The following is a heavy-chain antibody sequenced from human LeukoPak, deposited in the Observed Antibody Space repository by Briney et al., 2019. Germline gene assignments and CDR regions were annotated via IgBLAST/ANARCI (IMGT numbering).Heavy chain of an antibody. CDR2: ISYDGSNK. Sequence: PGGSLRLSCAASGFTFSSYGMHWVRQALGKGLEWVAVISYDGSNKYYADSVKGRFTISRDNSKNTLYLQMNSLRAEDTAVYYCAKVGFSSSWYHYYYYGMDVWGQGTTVTVSS. CDR3: AKVGFSSSWYHYYYYGMDV. J-gene: IGHJ6*02. CDR1: GFTFSSYG. V-gene: IGHV3-30*18. D-gene: IGHD6-13*01.